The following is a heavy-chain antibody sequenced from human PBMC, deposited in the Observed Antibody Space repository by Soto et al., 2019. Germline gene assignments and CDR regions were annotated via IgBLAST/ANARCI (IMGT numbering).Heavy chain of an antibody. CDR1: GFTISECS. CDR3: VIDRDLYSDMFLADL. J-gene: IGHJ4*01. CDR2: ITIRTGNV. D-gene: IGHD3-10*02. V-gene: IGHV3-48*02. Sequence: PGGSLRLSCEASGFTISECSMNWVHQAPGKGLEWLAYITIRTGNVLYADSVRGRFTISADNAENSVILQMNSLRDEDSAVYFCVIDRDLYSDMFLADLWGQGTLVTVSS.